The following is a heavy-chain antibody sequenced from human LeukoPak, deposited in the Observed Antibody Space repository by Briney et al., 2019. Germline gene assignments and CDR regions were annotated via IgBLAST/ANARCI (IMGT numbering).Heavy chain of an antibody. CDR3: ARGRIARNWFDP. J-gene: IGHJ5*02. D-gene: IGHD2-15*01. CDR1: GYTFTSYD. V-gene: IGHV1-8*01. CDR2: MNPNSGNT. Sequence: ASVKVSCEASGYTFTSYDINWVRQATGQGLEWMGWMNPNSGNTGYAQKFQGRVTMTRNTSISTAYMELSSLRSEDTAVYYCARGRIARNWFDPWGQGTLVTVSS.